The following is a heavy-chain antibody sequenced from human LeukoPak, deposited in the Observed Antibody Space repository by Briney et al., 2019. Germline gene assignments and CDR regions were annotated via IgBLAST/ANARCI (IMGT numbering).Heavy chain of an antibody. D-gene: IGHD2-21*02. Sequence: PSETLSLTCAVYGGSFSGYYWSWIRQPPGKGLEWIGEINRSGSTNYNPSLKSRVTISVDTSKNQFSLKLSSVTAADTAVYYCARPKVVVTAIPAFDIWGQGTMVTVSS. CDR3: ARPKVVVTAIPAFDI. J-gene: IGHJ3*02. V-gene: IGHV4-34*01. CDR1: GGSFSGYY. CDR2: INRSGST.